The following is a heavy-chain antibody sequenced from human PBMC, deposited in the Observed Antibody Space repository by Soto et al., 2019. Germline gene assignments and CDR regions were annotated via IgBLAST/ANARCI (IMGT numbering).Heavy chain of an antibody. CDR1: GVTLNDYA. Sequence: QVQLVQSGAEVKKPGSSVKVSCRASGVTLNDYAISWVRQAPGQGLEWMGGIIPLSASAKLAQKFQGRVTITADKSTRTAYMELTSVRSEDTAVYYCATGLLAAAHLNYWGQGTLVTVSS. CDR3: ATGLLAAAHLNY. D-gene: IGHD6-13*01. V-gene: IGHV1-69*06. J-gene: IGHJ4*02. CDR2: IIPLSASA.